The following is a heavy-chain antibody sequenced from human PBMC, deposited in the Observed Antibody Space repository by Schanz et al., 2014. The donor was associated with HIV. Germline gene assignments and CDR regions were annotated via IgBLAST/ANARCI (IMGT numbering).Heavy chain of an antibody. CDR2: IDHTGTT. D-gene: IGHD3-16*01. V-gene: IGHV3-53*01. Sequence: DVQLVESGGGLIQPGGSLRLSCAASGFSATNYYISWVRQAPGKGLEWVSLIDHTGTTYYADSVKGRFTISRDISDNTVHAQISSRRADDTAVYYCARDRVGSSASYVTFDIWGQGTMVTVSS. J-gene: IGHJ3*02. CDR3: ARDRVGSSASYVTFDI. CDR1: GFSATNYY.